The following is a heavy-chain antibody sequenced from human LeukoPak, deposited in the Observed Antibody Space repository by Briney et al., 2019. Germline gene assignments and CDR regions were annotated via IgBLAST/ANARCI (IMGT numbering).Heavy chain of an antibody. CDR1: GGSISSYY. CDR3: AREPPRRNLVVVVDATVEAFDI. V-gene: IGHV4-4*07. J-gene: IGHJ3*02. CDR2: IYTSGST. D-gene: IGHD2-15*01. Sequence: PSETLSLTCTVSGGSISSYYWSWIRQPAGKGLEWIGRIYTSGSTNYNPPLKSRVTMSVDTSKNQFSLKLSSVTAADTAVYYCAREPPRRNLVVVVDATVEAFDIWGQGTMVTVSS.